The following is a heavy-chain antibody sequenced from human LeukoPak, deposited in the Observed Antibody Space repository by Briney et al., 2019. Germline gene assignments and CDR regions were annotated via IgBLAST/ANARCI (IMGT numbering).Heavy chain of an antibody. J-gene: IGHJ4*02. CDR1: GGSISSSSYY. Sequence: SETLSLTCTVPGGSISSSSYYWGWIRQPPGKGLEWIGRIYYSGSTYYNPSLKSRVTISVDTSKNQLSLRLSSVTAADTAVYYCAGRRGFSSGWYDFDYWGQGTLVTVSS. D-gene: IGHD6-19*01. V-gene: IGHV4-39*01. CDR3: AGRRGFSSGWYDFDY. CDR2: IYYSGST.